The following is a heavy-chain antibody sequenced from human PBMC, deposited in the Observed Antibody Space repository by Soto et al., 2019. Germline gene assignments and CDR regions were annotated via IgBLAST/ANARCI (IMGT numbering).Heavy chain of an antibody. D-gene: IGHD2-2*02. Sequence: GGSLRLSCAASGFTFSSYWMNWVRQAPGKGLEWVANIKQDGSEKYYVDSVKGRFTISRDNAKKSLYLQMNSLRAEDTAVYYCARDIVVEPAAITGPLYYFDYWGQGTLVTVSS. CDR1: GFTFSSYW. V-gene: IGHV3-7*05. CDR3: ARDIVVEPAAITGPLYYFDY. CDR2: IKQDGSEK. J-gene: IGHJ4*02.